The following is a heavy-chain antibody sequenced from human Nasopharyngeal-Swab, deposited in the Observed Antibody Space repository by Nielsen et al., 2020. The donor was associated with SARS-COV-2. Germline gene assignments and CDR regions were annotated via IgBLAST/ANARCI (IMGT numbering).Heavy chain of an antibody. V-gene: IGHV3-11*04. J-gene: IGHJ3*02. CDR2: ISSSGSTI. CDR1: GFTFSDYY. D-gene: IGHD5-12*01. Sequence: GESLKISCAASGFTFSDYYMSWIRQAPGKGLEWASYISSSGSTIYYADSVKGRFTISRDNAKNSLYLQMNSLRAEDTAVYYCARDIEVATNDAFDIWGQGTMVTVSS. CDR3: ARDIEVATNDAFDI.